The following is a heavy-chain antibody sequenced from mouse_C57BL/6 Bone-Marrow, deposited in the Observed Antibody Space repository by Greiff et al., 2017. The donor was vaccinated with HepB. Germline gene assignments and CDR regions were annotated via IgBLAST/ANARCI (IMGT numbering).Heavy chain of an antibody. CDR3: AQGGNYWYFDV. V-gene: IGHV2-2*01. J-gene: IGHJ1*03. CDR1: GFSLTSYG. Sequence: VQLVESGPGLVQPSQSLSITCTVSGFSLTSYGVHWVRQSPGKGLEWLGVLWSGGSTDYNAAFISRLSISKDNSKSQVFFKMNSLQADDTAIYYCAQGGNYWYFDVWGTGTTVTVSS. D-gene: IGHD2-1*01. CDR2: LWSGGST.